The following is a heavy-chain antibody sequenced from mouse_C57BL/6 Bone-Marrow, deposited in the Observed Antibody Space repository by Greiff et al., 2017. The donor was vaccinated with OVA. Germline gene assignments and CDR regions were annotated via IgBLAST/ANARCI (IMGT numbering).Heavy chain of an antibody. CDR2: IYPGDGDT. CDR1: GYAFSSSW. CDR3: ARRYITRFAY. Sequence: QVQLQQSGPELVKPGASVKISCKASGYAFSSSWMNWVKQRPGKGLEWIGRIYPGDGDTNYNGKFKGKATLTADKSSSTAYMQLSSLTSEDSAVYFCARRYITRFAYWGQGTLVTVSA. V-gene: IGHV1-82*01. D-gene: IGHD2-4*01. J-gene: IGHJ3*01.